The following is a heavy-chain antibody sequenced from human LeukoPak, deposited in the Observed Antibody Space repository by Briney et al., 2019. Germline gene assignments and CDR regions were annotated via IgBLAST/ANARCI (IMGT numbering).Heavy chain of an antibody. CDR1: GFTFSDSH. CDR3: ARVPRSNWNEY. J-gene: IGHJ4*02. Sequence: PGGSLRLSCAVSGFTFSDSHMTWIRQAPGKGLEWVSYISNSGSSISYADSVKGRFTISRDNAKNSLYLQMNSLRAEDTAVYYCARVPRSNWNEYWGQGTLVTVSS. V-gene: IGHV3-11*04. D-gene: IGHD1-1*01. CDR2: ISNSGSSI.